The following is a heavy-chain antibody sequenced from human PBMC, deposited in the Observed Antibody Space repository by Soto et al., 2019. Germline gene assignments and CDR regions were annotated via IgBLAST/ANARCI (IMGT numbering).Heavy chain of an antibody. Sequence: EVQLAESGGGLAQPGGSLRLSYVGSGFTFSSFEMNWVRQTPGKGLEWLSYIGRSGETIYYADSVKGRFTISRDNAKSSLFLQMNGLRDEDTGIYYCARDSRGGAARRPTFYYWGRGTLVTVSS. CDR2: IGRSGETI. CDR1: GFTFSSFE. D-gene: IGHD6-6*01. J-gene: IGHJ4*02. CDR3: ARDSRGGAARRPTFYY. V-gene: IGHV3-48*03.